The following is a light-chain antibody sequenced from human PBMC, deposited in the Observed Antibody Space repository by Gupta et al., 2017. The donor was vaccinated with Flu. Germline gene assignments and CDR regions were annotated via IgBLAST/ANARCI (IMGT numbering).Light chain of an antibody. V-gene: IGLV3-25*03. J-gene: IGLJ2*01. CDR2: KDT. Sequence: SYELTQPPSVSVSPGQTAKITCSGEALTKQYVSWYQQKPGQAPVTLIYKDTERPSGIPERFSGSTSGAVVALTISGVQAEDEADYYCQSTDTTATSVIFGGGTKLTVL. CDR1: ALTKQY. CDR3: QSTDTTATSVI.